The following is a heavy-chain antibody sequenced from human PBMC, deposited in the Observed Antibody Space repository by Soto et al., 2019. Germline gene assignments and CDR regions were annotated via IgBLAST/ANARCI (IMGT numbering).Heavy chain of an antibody. CDR3: TTVLLSDCGGDCYSADY. CDR1: GFTFSNAW. Sequence: PGGSLRLSCAASGFTFSNAWMSWVRQAPGKGLDWVGRIKSKTDGGTTDYAAPVKGRFTISRDDSKNTLYLQMNSLKTEDTAVYYCTTVLLSDCGGDCYSADYWGQGTLVTVSS. CDR2: IKSKTDGGTT. J-gene: IGHJ4*02. V-gene: IGHV3-15*01. D-gene: IGHD2-21*02.